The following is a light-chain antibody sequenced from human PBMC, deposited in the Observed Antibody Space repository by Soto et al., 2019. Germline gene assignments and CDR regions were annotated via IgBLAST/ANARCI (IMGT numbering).Light chain of an antibody. J-gene: IGLJ2*01. Sequence: SALTQPPSASGSLGQSVTISCTGTSSDVGGYNYVSWDQQHPGKAPKVMIYEVTKRPPGVPDRFSGSKSGNTASLTVSGLQAEDEADYYCSSFAGGGNPVLLGGGTKLTVL. CDR2: EVT. V-gene: IGLV2-8*01. CDR1: SSDVGGYNY. CDR3: SSFAGGGNPVL.